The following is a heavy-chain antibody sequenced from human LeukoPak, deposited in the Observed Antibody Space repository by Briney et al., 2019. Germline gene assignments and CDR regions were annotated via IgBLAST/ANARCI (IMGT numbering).Heavy chain of an antibody. V-gene: IGHV4-38-2*01. J-gene: IGHJ6*03. CDR2: LYHPDST. Sequence: PSETLSLTCGVSGYPINNAYYWVWIRQPPGKGLEWIGSLYHPDSTYYNPSLKSRVTMSVDTSRNQFSLRLSFVTAADTAVYYCARQYDSYFYYYLDLRGTGTTVTVSS. D-gene: IGHD2-2*01. CDR1: GYPINNAYY. CDR3: ARQYDSYFYYYLDL.